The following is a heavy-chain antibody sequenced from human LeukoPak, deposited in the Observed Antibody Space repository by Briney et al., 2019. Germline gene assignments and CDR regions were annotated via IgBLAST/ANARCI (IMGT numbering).Heavy chain of an antibody. D-gene: IGHD6-13*01. V-gene: IGHV3-7*01. J-gene: IGHJ4*02. Sequence: GGSLRLSCAASGFTFSSYWMSWVRQAPGKGLEWVANIKQDGSEKYYVDSVKGRFTISRDNAKNSLYLQMNSLRAEDTAVYYCAKDRRGFSIAAAGSLFDYWGQGTLVTVSS. CDR3: AKDRRGFSIAAAGSLFDY. CDR1: GFTFSSYW. CDR2: IKQDGSEK.